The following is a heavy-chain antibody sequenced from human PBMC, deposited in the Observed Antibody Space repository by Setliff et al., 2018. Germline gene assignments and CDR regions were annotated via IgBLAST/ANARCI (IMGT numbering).Heavy chain of an antibody. D-gene: IGHD6-19*01. J-gene: IGHJ2*01. CDR2: TFYSGST. CDR3: ARSRTIAVKGGVFAV. CDR1: GASVRSHY. V-gene: IGHV4-59*02. Sequence: PSETLSLTCTVSGASVRSHYWSWIRQPPGKGLEWIGFTFYSGSTYYNPSLKSRVTISLDTSKNQFSLELSSVTAADTAVYYCARSRTIAVKGGVFAVWGRGTLVTVSS.